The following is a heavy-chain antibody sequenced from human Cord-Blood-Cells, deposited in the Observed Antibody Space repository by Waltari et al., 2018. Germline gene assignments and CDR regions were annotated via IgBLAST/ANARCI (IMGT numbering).Heavy chain of an antibody. CDR2: INHSGST. V-gene: IGHV4-34*01. CDR3: ARGRGWDI. D-gene: IGHD2-15*01. Sequence: QVQLQQWGAGLLKPSETLSLTCAVYGGSFSGYYWSWIRQPPGKGLEWIGEINHSGSTNYNPSLKSRVTISVDTSKNQFSLKLGSVTAADTAVYYCARGRGWDIWGQGTMVTVSS. CDR1: GGSFSGYY. J-gene: IGHJ3*02.